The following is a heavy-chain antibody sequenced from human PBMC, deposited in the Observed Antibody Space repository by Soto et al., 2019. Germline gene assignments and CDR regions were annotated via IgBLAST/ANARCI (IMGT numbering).Heavy chain of an antibody. J-gene: IGHJ6*02. CDR2: INPNSGGT. D-gene: IGHD2-15*01. CDR3: ARDLNCSGGSCYPYYYYYGMDI. CDR1: GYTFTGYY. Sequence: ASVKVSCKASGYTFTGYYMHWVRQAPGQGLEWMGCINPNSGGTNYTQKFQGRVTMTRETSIRTAYINVSWMISDDTALYYCARDLNCSGGSCYPYYYYYGMDIWGQGTTVTVSS. V-gene: IGHV1-2*02.